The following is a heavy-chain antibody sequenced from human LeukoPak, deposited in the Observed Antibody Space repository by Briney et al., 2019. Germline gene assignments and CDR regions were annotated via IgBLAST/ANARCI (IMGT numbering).Heavy chain of an antibody. CDR1: GFTFSRYG. Sequence: GGSLRLSCAASGFTFSRYGMHWVRQASGKGLEWVAVISYDGRNKYYADSVKGRFTLSRDNSKSTLYLQMSSLRVEDTAIYYCASHWAQQVVSDYWGQGTLVTVSS. J-gene: IGHJ4*02. V-gene: IGHV3-30*03. CDR2: ISYDGRNK. D-gene: IGHD6-13*01. CDR3: ASHWAQQVVSDY.